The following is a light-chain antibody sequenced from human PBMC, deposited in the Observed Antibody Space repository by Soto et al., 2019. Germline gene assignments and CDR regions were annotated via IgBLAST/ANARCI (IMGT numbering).Light chain of an antibody. Sequence: QYVLTQPPSASGTPGQRVTISCSGSSSNIGSNYVYWYQQLPGTAPKLLIYRNNQRPSGVPDRFSGSKSGTSASLAISGLRSEDEADYYCAAWDDSRSGPVFGGGTQLTVL. CDR3: AAWDDSRSGPV. J-gene: IGLJ7*01. V-gene: IGLV1-47*01. CDR1: SSNIGSNY. CDR2: RNN.